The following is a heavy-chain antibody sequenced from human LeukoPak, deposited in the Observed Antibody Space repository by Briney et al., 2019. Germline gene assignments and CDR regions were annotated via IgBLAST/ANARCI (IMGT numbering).Heavy chain of an antibody. CDR1: GYTFTNYG. D-gene: IGHD2-2*01. CDR2: MNPNSGNT. J-gene: IGHJ4*02. Sequence: EASVKVSCKASGYTFTNYGINWVRQATGQGLEWMGWMNPNSGNTGYAQKFQGRVTITRNTSITTAYMELSSLRSEDTAVYYCARGVRMDCSSTSCYSFDSWGQGTLATVSS. V-gene: IGHV1-8*02. CDR3: ARGVRMDCSSTSCYSFDS.